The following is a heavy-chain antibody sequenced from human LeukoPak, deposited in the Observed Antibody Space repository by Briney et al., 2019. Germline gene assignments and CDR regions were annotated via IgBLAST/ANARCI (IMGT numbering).Heavy chain of an antibody. D-gene: IGHD2-21*02. CDR2: IYYSGST. V-gene: IGHV4-59*08. CDR3: ARHDFEYYFDY. CDR1: GGSFSGYY. Sequence: SETLSLTCAVYGGSFSGYYWSWIRQPPGKGLEWIGYIYYSGSTNYNPSLKSRVTISVDTSKNQFSLKLSSVTAADTAVYYCARHDFEYYFDYWGQGTLVTVSS. J-gene: IGHJ4*02.